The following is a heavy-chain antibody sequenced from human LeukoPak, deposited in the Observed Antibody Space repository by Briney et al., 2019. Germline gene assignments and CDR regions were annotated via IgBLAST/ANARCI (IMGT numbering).Heavy chain of an antibody. V-gene: IGHV4-31*03. CDR2: IYYSGST. J-gene: IGHJ5*02. D-gene: IGHD3-16*02. CDR1: GGSISSGGYY. CDR3: ARDAKYVWGNYRWFDP. Sequence: PSQTLSLTCTVSGGSISSGGYYWSWIRQHPGKGLEWIGYIYYSGSTHYNPSLKSRVTISVDTSNNQFFLKLSSVTAADTAVYYCARDAKYVWGNYRWFDPWGQGILVTVSS.